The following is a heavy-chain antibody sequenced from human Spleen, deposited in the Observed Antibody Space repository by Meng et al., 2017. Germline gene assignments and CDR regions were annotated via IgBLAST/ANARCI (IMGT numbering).Heavy chain of an antibody. Sequence: LSLTCAASGFTFSSYWMSWVRQAPGKGLEWVANIKQDGSEKYYVDSVKGRFTISRDNAKNSLYLQMNSLRAEDTAVYYCARDGPANYFDYWGQGTLVTVSS. CDR2: IKQDGSEK. V-gene: IGHV3-7*01. CDR3: ARDGPANYFDY. J-gene: IGHJ4*02. CDR1: GFTFSSYW.